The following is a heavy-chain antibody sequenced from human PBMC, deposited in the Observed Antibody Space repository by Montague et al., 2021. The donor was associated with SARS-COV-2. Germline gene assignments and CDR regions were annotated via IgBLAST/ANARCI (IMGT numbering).Heavy chain of an antibody. Sequence: SETLSLTRTLSGGSISSYYWSWIRQPPGKGLEWIGYIYYSGSTNYNPSLKSRVTISVDTSKNQFSLKLSSVTAADTAVYYCARGSHYYDSSGYYFDYWGQGTLVTVSS. CDR1: GGSISSYY. CDR3: ARGSHYYDSSGYYFDY. CDR2: IYYSGST. J-gene: IGHJ4*02. D-gene: IGHD3-22*01. V-gene: IGHV4-59*01.